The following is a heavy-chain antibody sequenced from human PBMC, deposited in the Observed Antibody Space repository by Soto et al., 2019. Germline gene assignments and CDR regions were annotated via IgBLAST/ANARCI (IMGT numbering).Heavy chain of an antibody. V-gene: IGHV4-30-4*01. Sequence: PSETLSLTCTVSGGSISSGDYYWSWIRQPPGKGLEWIGYIYYSGSTYYNPSLKSRVTISVDTSKNQFSLKLSSVTAADTAVYYCARVTFYYDSRGLYYFDYWGQAPLVTGS. CDR2: IYYSGST. J-gene: IGHJ4*02. CDR1: GGSISSGDYY. D-gene: IGHD3-22*01. CDR3: ARVTFYYDSRGLYYFDY.